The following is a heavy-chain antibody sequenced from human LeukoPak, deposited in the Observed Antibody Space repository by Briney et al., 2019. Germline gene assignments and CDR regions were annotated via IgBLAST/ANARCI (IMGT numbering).Heavy chain of an antibody. V-gene: IGHV3-20*04. CDR3: ARGIYCSSTSCYNFDY. CDR2: ITWNGGST. Sequence: GGSLRLSCAASGFTVSDYSMSWVRQAPGKGLEWVSGITWNGGSTGFVDSVKGRFTISRDNAKNSLYLQMNSLRAEDTALYYCARGIYCSSTSCYNFDYWGQGTLVTVSS. CDR1: GFTVSDYS. J-gene: IGHJ4*02. D-gene: IGHD2-2*02.